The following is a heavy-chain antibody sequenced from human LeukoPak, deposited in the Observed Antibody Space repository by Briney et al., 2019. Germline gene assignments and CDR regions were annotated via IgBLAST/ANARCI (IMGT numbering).Heavy chain of an antibody. D-gene: IGHD1-26*01. CDR3: ARDSRSGKGWFDP. V-gene: IGHV4-61*02. CDR2: IYTSGST. CDR1: GGSISSGSYY. J-gene: IGHJ5*01. Sequence: SETLSLTCTVSGGSISSGSYYWSWIRQPAGKGLEWIGRIYTSGSTNYNPSLKSRVTISVDTSKNQFPLKLSSVTAADTAVYYCARDSRSGKGWFDPWGQGTLVTVSS.